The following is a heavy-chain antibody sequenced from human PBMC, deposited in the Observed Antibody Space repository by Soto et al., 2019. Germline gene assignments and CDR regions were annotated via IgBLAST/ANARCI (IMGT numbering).Heavy chain of an antibody. V-gene: IGHV3-23*01. D-gene: IGHD6-13*01. J-gene: IGHJ4*02. CDR3: AKDPRAAPGFWLDS. CDR2: ISGSGGST. CDR1: GFTFSSYA. Sequence: GGSLRLSCAASGFTFSSYAMSWVRQTPGKGLEWVSGISGSGGSTYYADSVRGRFTISRDNSKNTLYLQVNSLRAEDTAVYYCAKDPRAAPGFWLDSWGQGTLVTVSS.